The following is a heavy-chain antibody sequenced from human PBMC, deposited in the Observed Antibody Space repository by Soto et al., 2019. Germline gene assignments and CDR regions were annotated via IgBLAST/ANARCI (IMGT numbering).Heavy chain of an antibody. CDR3: ARVPDY. CDR1: GASISSGAYS. CDR2: IHYSGST. Sequence: SETLSLTCTVSGASISSGAYSWGWIRQPPGKGLEWMGSIHYSGSTYYNPSLKSQVTISVDTSKNQFSLKLSSVTAADTAVYYCARVPDYWGQGTLVTVSS. J-gene: IGHJ4*02. V-gene: IGHV4-39*07.